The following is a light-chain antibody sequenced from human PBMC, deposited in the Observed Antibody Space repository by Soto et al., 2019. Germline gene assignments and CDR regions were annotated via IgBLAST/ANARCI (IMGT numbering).Light chain of an antibody. Sequence: DIQMTQSPSTLSASVGDRVTITCRASQNINNWLAWYQQKPGKAPKLLIYRASSLEKGVPSRFSGRGAGKDFIFTSTDRQPDEFSTYYCQLYRSDWTFGQGTKVEIK. CDR2: RAS. CDR1: QNINNW. J-gene: IGKJ1*01. CDR3: QLYRSDWT. V-gene: IGKV1-5*03.